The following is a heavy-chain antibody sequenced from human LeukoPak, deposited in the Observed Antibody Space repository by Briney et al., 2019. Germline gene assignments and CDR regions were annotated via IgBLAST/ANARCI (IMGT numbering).Heavy chain of an antibody. J-gene: IGHJ4*02. CDR2: ISYDGSKK. D-gene: IGHD4-17*01. V-gene: IGHV3-30*14. Sequence: GRSLRLSCAASGFTFSSYAVHWVRQAPGKGLEWVAVISYDGSKKYYADSVKGRFTISRDNSKNTLYLQMNSLRAEDTAVYYCSGPGYGSPISNFDYWGQGTLVTVSS. CDR1: GFTFSSYA. CDR3: SGPGYGSPISNFDY.